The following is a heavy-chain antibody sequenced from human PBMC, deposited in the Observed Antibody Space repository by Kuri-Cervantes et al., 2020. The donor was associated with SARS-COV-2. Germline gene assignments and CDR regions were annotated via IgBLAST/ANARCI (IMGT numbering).Heavy chain of an antibody. Sequence: GESLKISCAASGFTFSDYYMSWIRQAPGKGLEWVSYISSSSSTIYYADSVKGRFTISRDNAKNSLYLQMNSLRAEDTAVYYCATVRGVITYWGQGTLVTVSS. J-gene: IGHJ4*02. V-gene: IGHV3-11*04. CDR1: GFTFSDYY. CDR2: ISSSSSTI. CDR3: ATVRGVITY. D-gene: IGHD3-10*01.